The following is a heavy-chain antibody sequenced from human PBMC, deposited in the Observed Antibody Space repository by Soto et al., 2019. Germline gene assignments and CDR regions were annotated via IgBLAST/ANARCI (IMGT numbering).Heavy chain of an antibody. Sequence: ASVKVSCKASGYTFTIYGISCVRQAPGQGLEWMGGFDPEDGETIYAQKFQGRVTMTEDTSTDTAYMELSSLRSEDTAMYYCATDSGYYDSSGYLFDYWGQGTPVTVSS. V-gene: IGHV1-24*01. CDR2: FDPEDGET. J-gene: IGHJ4*02. CDR1: GYTFTIYG. D-gene: IGHD3-22*01. CDR3: ATDSGYYDSSGYLFDY.